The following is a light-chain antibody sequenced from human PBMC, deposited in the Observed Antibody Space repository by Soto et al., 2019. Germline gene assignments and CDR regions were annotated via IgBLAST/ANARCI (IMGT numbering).Light chain of an antibody. CDR3: QQRSNWPWT. V-gene: IGKV3-11*01. Sequence: EIVLTQSPATLSLSPGERATLSCRASQSVSSYLAWYQQKPGQAPRLLIYDASTRATGIPARFSGSGSGTDFTRTISSLEPEDFAVYYCQQRSNWPWTFGQGTKVEIK. CDR2: DAS. J-gene: IGKJ1*01. CDR1: QSVSSY.